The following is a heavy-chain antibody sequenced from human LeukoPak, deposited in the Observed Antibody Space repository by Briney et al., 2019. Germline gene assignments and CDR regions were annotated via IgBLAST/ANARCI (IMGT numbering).Heavy chain of an antibody. V-gene: IGHV1-2*04. Sequence: ASVKVSCKASGYTFTGYYMHWVRQAPGQGLEWMGWINPNSGGTNYAQKFQGWVTITRDTSISTAYMELSRLRSDDTAVYYCARDLESSSCLGYWGQGTLVTVSS. CDR3: ARDLESSSCLGY. J-gene: IGHJ4*02. CDR2: INPNSGGT. D-gene: IGHD6-13*01. CDR1: GYTFTGYY.